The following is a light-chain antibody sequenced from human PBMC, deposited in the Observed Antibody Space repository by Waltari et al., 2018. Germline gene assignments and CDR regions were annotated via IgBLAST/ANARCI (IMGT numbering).Light chain of an antibody. V-gene: IGLV3-19*01. CDR2: DQT. CDR3: HSRDASGVGGA. CDR1: SLRSYH. J-gene: IGLJ2*01. Sequence: TQDPAVSVAVGQTVRITCQGDSLRSYHASWYQQRPGQAPKLLKDDQTNRPSGVPGRFAGSSSDNTASLTITGAQAEDEAYYYCHSRDASGVGGAFGGGTKLTVL.